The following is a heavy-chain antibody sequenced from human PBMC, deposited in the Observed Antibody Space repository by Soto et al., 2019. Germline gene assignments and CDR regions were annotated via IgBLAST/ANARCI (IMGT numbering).Heavy chain of an antibody. Sequence: EVQLVESGGGLVQPGGSLRLSCAASGFTFSNYWMYWVRQAPGKGLVWVSRVNNDGTDTTHADSVKGRFTISRDYAENTLYLQMNSLRAEDTAVYYCARGGLQHALDVWGQGSTVTVSS. J-gene: IGHJ6*02. D-gene: IGHD6-13*01. V-gene: IGHV3-74*03. CDR3: ARGGLQHALDV. CDR2: VNNDGTDT. CDR1: GFTFSNYW.